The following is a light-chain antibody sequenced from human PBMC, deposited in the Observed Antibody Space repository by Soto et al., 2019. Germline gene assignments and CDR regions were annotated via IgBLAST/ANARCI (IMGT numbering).Light chain of an antibody. CDR2: DVF. CDR1: QNINNY. CDR3: QQSYTTPLT. J-gene: IGKJ4*01. Sequence: DIQMTQSPSSLSASVGDRVTITCRASQNINNYLNWYQHKPGQAPKVLIYDVFTLQSGVPSRFSGSGSGTFFTLTISSLQPEDFATYNCQQSYTTPLTFGGGTKVEIK. V-gene: IGKV1-39*01.